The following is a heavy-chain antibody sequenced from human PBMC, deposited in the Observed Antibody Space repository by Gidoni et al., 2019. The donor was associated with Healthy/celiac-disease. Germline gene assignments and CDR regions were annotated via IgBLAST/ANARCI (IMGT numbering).Heavy chain of an antibody. J-gene: IGHJ3*02. CDR1: YRFATNW. Sequence: EVQLVQSGAEVKKPGESLKIRYRFATNWVGWVRQMPGKGLEWIGIIYPGDSDTRYSPSFQGQVTISADKSISTAYLQWSSLKASDTAMYYCARRDRSRGYTTESFDIWGRGTRVTVSS. D-gene: IGHD3-22*01. V-gene: IGHV5-51*03. CDR3: ARRDRSRGYTTESFDI. CDR2: IYPGDSDT.